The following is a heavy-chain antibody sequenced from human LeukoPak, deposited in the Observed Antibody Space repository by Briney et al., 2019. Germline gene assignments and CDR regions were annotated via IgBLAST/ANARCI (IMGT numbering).Heavy chain of an antibody. CDR2: ISWNSGSI. CDR3: AKDGGLYYYDSSGYSYFDY. V-gene: IGHV3-9*03. D-gene: IGHD3-22*01. Sequence: GRSLRLSCAASGFTFDDYAMHWVRQAPGKGLEWVSGISWNSGSIGYADSVKGRFTISRDNAKNSLYLQMNSLRAEDMALYYCAKDGGLYYYDSSGYSYFDYWGQGTLVTVSS. CDR1: GFTFDDYA. J-gene: IGHJ4*02.